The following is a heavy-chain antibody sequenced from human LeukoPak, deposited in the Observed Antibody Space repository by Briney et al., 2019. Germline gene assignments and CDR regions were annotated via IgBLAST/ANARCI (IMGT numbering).Heavy chain of an antibody. CDR2: ISAYNGNT. Sequence: GASVKVSCKASGYTFTSYGISWVRQAPGQGLEWMGWISAYNGNTNYAQKFQGRVTITADESTSTAYMELSSLRSEDTAVYYCARDPSYYYDSSGRSYFDYWGQGTLVTVSS. CDR3: ARDPSYYYDSSGRSYFDY. CDR1: GYTFTSYG. J-gene: IGHJ4*02. D-gene: IGHD3-22*01. V-gene: IGHV1-18*01.